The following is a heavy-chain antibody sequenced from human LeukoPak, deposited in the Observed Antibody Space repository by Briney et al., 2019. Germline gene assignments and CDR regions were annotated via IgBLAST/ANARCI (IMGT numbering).Heavy chain of an antibody. CDR2: IRSKANSYAT. J-gene: IGHJ4*02. CDR3: TRHFEADYYGSGPGDY. V-gene: IGHV3-73*01. Sequence: GGSLRLSCAASGFTFSGSAMHWVRQASGIGLEWVGRIRSKANSYATAYAASVKGRFTISRDDSKNTAYLQMNSLKTEDTAVYYCTRHFEADYYGSGPGDYWGQGTLVTVSS. D-gene: IGHD3-10*01. CDR1: GFTFSGSA.